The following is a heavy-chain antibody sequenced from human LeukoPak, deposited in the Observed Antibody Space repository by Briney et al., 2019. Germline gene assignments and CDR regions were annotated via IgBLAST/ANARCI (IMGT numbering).Heavy chain of an antibody. D-gene: IGHD3-10*01. V-gene: IGHV3-30*02. CDR3: AKSEGGYYYYGMDV. Sequence: GGSLRLSCAVSGFTVSSHYMSWVRQAPGKGLEWVAVIGFYEGYEYHADSVKGRFTISRDNSRNTLYLQMNSLRAEDTAVYYCAKSEGGYYYYGMDVWGQGTTVTVSS. CDR1: GFTVSSHY. CDR2: IGFYEGYE. J-gene: IGHJ6*02.